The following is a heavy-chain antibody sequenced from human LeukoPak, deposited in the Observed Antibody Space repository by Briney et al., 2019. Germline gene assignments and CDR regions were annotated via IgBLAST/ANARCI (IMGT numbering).Heavy chain of an antibody. CDR2: IYSGGTT. D-gene: IGHD3/OR15-3a*01. J-gene: IGHJ4*02. CDR1: GFTVSGNY. CDR3: ARGTGYLDEYFDY. V-gene: IGHV3-53*01. Sequence: GGSLRLSCAASGFTVSGNYMSWVRQAPGKGLEWVSLIYSGGTTYYADSVKGRFTISRDNSKNMLDLQMNSLRAEDTAVYYCARGTGYLDEYFDYWGQGTLVTV.